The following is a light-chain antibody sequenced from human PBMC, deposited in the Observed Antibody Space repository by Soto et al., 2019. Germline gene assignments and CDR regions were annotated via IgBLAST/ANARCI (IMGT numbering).Light chain of an antibody. J-gene: IGKJ5*01. CDR1: QTISNY. Sequence: DIQMTQSPSSLSASVGDRVTITCRASQTISNYLNWYQQKPGKAPKLLIHAASSLQSGVPSRFSGSGSGTEFTLSISSLQPEDFATYYCQQSYSTPRTFGQGTRLETK. V-gene: IGKV1-39*01. CDR3: QQSYSTPRT. CDR2: AAS.